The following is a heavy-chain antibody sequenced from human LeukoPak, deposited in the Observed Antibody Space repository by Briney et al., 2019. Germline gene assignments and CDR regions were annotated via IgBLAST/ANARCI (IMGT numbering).Heavy chain of an antibody. CDR2: INAGNGNT. V-gene: IGHV1-3*01. J-gene: IGHJ4*02. Sequence: GASVKVSCKASGYTFASYGISWVRQAPGQGLEWMGWINAGNGNTKYSQKFQGRVTITRDTSASTAYMELSSLRSEDTAVYYCASWVAAEDSQLWLPDYWGQGTLVTVSS. CDR1: GYTFASYG. CDR3: ASWVAAEDSQLWLPDY. D-gene: IGHD5-18*01.